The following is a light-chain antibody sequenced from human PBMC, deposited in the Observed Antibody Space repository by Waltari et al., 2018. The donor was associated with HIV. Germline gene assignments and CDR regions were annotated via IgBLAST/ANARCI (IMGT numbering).Light chain of an antibody. V-gene: IGLV1-44*01. CDR2: SNN. Sequence: HFVLTQPPSASGTPGQRATISCSGGSPNIGSNSVNWYHLVPGTAPKVLIYSNNLLPSWVPELFSPYNSGSSTSLAIGGRQSEDEADYYYPSWDVGRNGWVVGAGTKLTVL. J-gene: IGLJ3*02. CDR1: SPNIGSNS. CDR3: PSWDVGRNGWV.